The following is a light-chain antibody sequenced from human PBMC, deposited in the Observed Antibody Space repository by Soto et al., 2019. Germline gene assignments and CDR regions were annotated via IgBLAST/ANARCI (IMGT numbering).Light chain of an antibody. CDR1: HYISSW. CDR2: KAS. J-gene: IGKJ5*01. V-gene: IGKV1-5*03. CDR3: QQYNSIGVT. Sequence: DIQMTQSPSTLPASAGDRVTITCRASHYISSWVAWYQQKPGKAPKLPVYKASTLQSGVPSRFSGSGSGTEFTLTISSLQPDDFATYYCQQYNSIGVTFGQGTRLEIK.